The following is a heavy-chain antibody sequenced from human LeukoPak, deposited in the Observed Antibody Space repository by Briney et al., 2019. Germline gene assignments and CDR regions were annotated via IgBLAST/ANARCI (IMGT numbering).Heavy chain of an antibody. D-gene: IGHD5-12*01. V-gene: IGHV4-34*01. Sequence: SETLSLTCAVYGGSFSGYYWSWIRQPPGKGLEWIGEINHSGSTNYNPSLKSRVTISIDASKSQFSLKLSSVSAADTAVYYCVSRGYAQGIDYWGQGTLVAVSS. CDR1: GGSFSGYY. CDR2: INHSGST. J-gene: IGHJ4*02. CDR3: VSRGYAQGIDY.